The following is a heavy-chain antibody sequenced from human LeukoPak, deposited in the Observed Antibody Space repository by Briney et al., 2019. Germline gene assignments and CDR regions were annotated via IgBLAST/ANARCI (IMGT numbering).Heavy chain of an antibody. CDR1: GYTLIELS. V-gene: IGHV1-24*01. Sequence: ASVKVSCKVSGYTLIELSMHWVRQAPGKGLKWMGNFDPEDGETIYAQKFQGRVTMTTDTSTSTAYMELRSLRSDDTAVYYCARCLEMEGPGCLDFDYWGQGTLVTVSS. J-gene: IGHJ4*02. D-gene: IGHD5-24*01. CDR3: ARCLEMEGPGCLDFDY. CDR2: FDPEDGET.